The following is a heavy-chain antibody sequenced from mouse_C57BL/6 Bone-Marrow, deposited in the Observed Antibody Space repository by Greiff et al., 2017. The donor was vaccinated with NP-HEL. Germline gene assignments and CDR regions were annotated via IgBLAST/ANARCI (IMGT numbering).Heavy chain of an antibody. CDR3: ARFWDVY. Sequence: QVQLQQPGAELVKPGASVKLSCKASGYTFTSYWMQWVKQRPGQGLEWIGEIDPSDSYTNYNQKFKGKATLTVDTSSSTAYMQLSSLTSEDSAVYYCARFWDVYWGQGTTLTVSS. J-gene: IGHJ2*01. D-gene: IGHD4-1*01. V-gene: IGHV1-50*01. CDR1: GYTFTSYW. CDR2: IDPSDSYT.